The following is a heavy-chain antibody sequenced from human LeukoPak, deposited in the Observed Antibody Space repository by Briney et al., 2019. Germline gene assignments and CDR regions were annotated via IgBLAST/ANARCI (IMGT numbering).Heavy chain of an antibody. D-gene: IGHD3-16*01. CDR1: GGSISSGDYY. CDR2: IYYSGST. CDR3: ARERFGVTDY. Sequence: KSSETLSLTCTVSGGSISSGDYYWSWIRQPPGKGLEWIGYIYYSGSTYYNPSLKSRVTISVETSKNQFSLKLSSVTAADTAVYYCARERFGVTDYWGQGTLVTVSS. V-gene: IGHV4-30-4*01. J-gene: IGHJ4*02.